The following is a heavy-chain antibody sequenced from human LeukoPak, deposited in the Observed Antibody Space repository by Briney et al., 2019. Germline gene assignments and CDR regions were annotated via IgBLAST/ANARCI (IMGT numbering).Heavy chain of an antibody. J-gene: IGHJ4*02. CDR3: ARDLEDFTDY. Sequence: SETLSLTCTVSGYSISSGYYWGWIRQPPGKGLEWIGSIYHSGSTYYNPSLKSRVTISVDTSKHQFSLKQSSVTAADTAVYYCARDLEDFTDYWGQGTLVTVSS. D-gene: IGHD3-3*01. CDR1: GYSISSGYY. V-gene: IGHV4-38-2*02. CDR2: IYHSGST.